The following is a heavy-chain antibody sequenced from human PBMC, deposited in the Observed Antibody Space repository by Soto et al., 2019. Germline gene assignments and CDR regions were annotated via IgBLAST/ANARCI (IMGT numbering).Heavy chain of an antibody. CDR1: GFTFSDYY. Sequence: GGSLRLSCAASGFTFSDYYMSWIRQAPGKGLEWVSYISSSGSTIYYADSVKGRFTISRDNAKNSLYLQMNSLRAEDTAVYYCASSLERRAYYFDYWGQGTLVTVSS. D-gene: IGHD1-1*01. CDR2: ISSSGSTI. J-gene: IGHJ4*02. CDR3: ASSLERRAYYFDY. V-gene: IGHV3-11*01.